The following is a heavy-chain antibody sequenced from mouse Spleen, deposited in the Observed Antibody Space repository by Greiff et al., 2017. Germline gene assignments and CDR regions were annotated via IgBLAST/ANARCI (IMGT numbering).Heavy chain of an antibody. CDR2: IWGDGST. CDR3: AKVGYGYDWSFDV. CDR1: GFSLTSSG. V-gene: IGHV2-3*01. D-gene: IGHD2-2*01. J-gene: IGHJ3*01. Sequence: VHLVESGPGLMAPSQSLSITCTVSGFSLTSSGINWIRQPPGKGLEWLGIIWGDGSTNYHSALISRLSISKDNTKSQVFLKLNSLQTDDTATYYCAKVGYGYDWSFDVWGQGTLVTVSA.